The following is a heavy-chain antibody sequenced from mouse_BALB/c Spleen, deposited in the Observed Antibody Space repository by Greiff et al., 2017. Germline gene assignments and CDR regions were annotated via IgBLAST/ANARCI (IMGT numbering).Heavy chain of an antibody. Sequence: VQLQQSGPELVKPGASVKISCKASGYTFTDYNMHWVKQSHGKSLEWIGYIYPYNGGTGYNQKFKSKATLTVDNSSSTAYMELRSLTSEDSAVYYCARCDSSGYFDYWGQGTTLTVSS. J-gene: IGHJ2*01. CDR2: IYPYNGGT. CDR1: GYTFTDYN. CDR3: ARCDSSGYFDY. V-gene: IGHV1S29*02. D-gene: IGHD3-1*01.